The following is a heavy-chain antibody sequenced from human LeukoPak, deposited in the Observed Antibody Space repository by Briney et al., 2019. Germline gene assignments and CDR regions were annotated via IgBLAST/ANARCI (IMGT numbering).Heavy chain of an antibody. D-gene: IGHD3-22*01. CDR3: ARGGYDSSGYLAY. CDR2: IYSGGST. Sequence: QSGGSLRLSCAASGFTVSSNYMSWVRQAPGKGLEWVSVIYSGGSTYYADSVKGRFTISRDNSKNTLYLQMNSLRAEDTAVYYCARGGYDSSGYLAYWGQGTLVTVSS. CDR1: GFTVSSNY. J-gene: IGHJ4*02. V-gene: IGHV3-66*01.